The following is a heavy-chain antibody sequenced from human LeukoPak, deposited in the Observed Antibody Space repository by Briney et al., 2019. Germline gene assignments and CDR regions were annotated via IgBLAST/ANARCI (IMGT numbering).Heavy chain of an antibody. CDR2: IKQDGSEK. CDR3: ARDMYYGSGSYKY. CDR1: GFTFSSYW. J-gene: IGHJ4*02. V-gene: IGHV3-7*03. Sequence: GGSLRLSRAASGFTFSSYWMSWVRQAPGKGLEWVANIKQDGSEKYYVDSVKGRFTISRDNAKNSLYLQMNSLRAEDTAVYYCARDMYYGSGSYKYWGQGTLVTVSS. D-gene: IGHD3-10*01.